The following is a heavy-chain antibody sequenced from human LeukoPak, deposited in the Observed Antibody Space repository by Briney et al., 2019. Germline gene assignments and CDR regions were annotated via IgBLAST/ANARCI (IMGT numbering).Heavy chain of an antibody. V-gene: IGHV3-7*02. CDR3: ARLRSYYYDSSGYKDAFDI. CDR2: IKQDGTET. J-gene: IGHJ3*02. CDR1: GFTFTTYL. Sequence: PGGSLRLSCAASGFTFTTYLMSWVRQAPGKGLEWVAHIKQDGTETYYEDSVKGRFTISRDNAKNSVYLQMNSLRAEDTAVYYCARLRSYYYDSSGYKDAFDIWGQGTIVTVSS. D-gene: IGHD3-22*01.